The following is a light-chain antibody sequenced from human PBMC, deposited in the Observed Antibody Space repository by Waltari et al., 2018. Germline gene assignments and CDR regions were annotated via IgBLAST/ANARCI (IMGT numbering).Light chain of an antibody. CDR2: DVS. Sequence: EIVLTQSPGTLSLSPGESAPLSCRASQSVGTSVTWYQQKPGQAPRLLIYDVSNRATAIPDRFSGSGSGTDFTLTISSLEPEDFAVYYCHQRSNWPRTFGQGTKVELK. CDR1: QSVGTS. V-gene: IGKV3-11*01. CDR3: HQRSNWPRT. J-gene: IGKJ1*01.